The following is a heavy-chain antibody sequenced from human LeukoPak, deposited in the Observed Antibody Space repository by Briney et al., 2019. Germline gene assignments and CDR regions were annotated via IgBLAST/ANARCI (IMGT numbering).Heavy chain of an antibody. CDR2: ISGSGGST. J-gene: IGHJ6*03. V-gene: IGHV3-23*01. Sequence: GGSLRLSCAASGFTFSSYGMSWVRQAPGKGLEWVSAISGSGGSTYYADSVKGRFTTSRDNSKNTLYLQMNSLRAEDTAVYYCARAGVLRNYCYYYMDVWGKGTTVTVSS. CDR1: GFTFSSYG. CDR3: ARAGVLRNYCYYYMDV. D-gene: IGHD3-10*01.